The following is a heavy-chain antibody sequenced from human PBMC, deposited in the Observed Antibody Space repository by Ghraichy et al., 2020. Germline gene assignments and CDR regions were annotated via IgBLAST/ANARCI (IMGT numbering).Heavy chain of an antibody. CDR2: IYYSGST. J-gene: IGHJ3*02. Sequence: SETLSLTCTVSGGSISSSSYYWGWIRQPPGKGLEWIGSIYYSGSTYYNPSLKSRVTISVDTSKNQFSLKLSSVTAADTAVYYCARENCGGDCYWLLQTGRTLGAFDIWGQGTMVTVSS. CDR3: ARENCGGDCYWLLQTGRTLGAFDI. D-gene: IGHD2-21*01. CDR1: GGSISSSSYY. V-gene: IGHV4-39*07.